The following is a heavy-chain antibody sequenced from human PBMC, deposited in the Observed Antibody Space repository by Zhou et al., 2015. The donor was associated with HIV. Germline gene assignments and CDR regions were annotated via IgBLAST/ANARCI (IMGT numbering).Heavy chain of an antibody. CDR2: IIPIFGTA. CDR3: ARVFQSGDTAMVAFRGVDYYYGMDV. CDR1: GGTFSSYA. V-gene: IGHV1-69*01. D-gene: IGHD5-18*01. Sequence: LVQSGTEVRKPGSSVKVSCKASGGTFSSYAISWVRQAPGQGLEWMGGIIPIFGTANYAQKFQGRVTITADESTSTAYMELSSLRSEDTAVYYCARVFQSGDTAMVAFRGVDYYYGMDVWGQGTTVTVSS. J-gene: IGHJ6*02.